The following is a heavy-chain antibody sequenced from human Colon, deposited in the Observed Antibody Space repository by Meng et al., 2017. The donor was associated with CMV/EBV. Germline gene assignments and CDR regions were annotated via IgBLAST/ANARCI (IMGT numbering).Heavy chain of an antibody. V-gene: IGHV1-69*05. CDR1: GGTFSSYA. CDR3: AREGSPDSTLYYYYGMDV. Sequence: SVKVSCKASGGTFSSYAISWVRQAPGQGLEWMGGIIPIFGTANYAQKFQGRVTITTDESTSTAYMELSSLRSEDTAVYYCAREGSPDSTLYYYYGMDVWGQGTTVTVSS. J-gene: IGHJ6*02. D-gene: IGHD1-26*01. CDR2: IIPIFGTA.